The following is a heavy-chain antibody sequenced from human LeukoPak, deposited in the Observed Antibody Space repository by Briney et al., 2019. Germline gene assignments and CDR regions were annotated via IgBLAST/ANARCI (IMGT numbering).Heavy chain of an antibody. V-gene: IGHV1-69*06. CDR2: IIPIFGTA. Sequence: SVKVSCKASGGSFNSYAISWVRQAPGQGLEWMGGIIPIFGTANYPQKFQGRVTITADKSTNTAYMELSSLRSEDTAVYYCARSQPLAYFDLWGRGTLVTVSS. CDR1: GGSFNSYA. CDR3: ARSQPLAYFDL. J-gene: IGHJ2*01.